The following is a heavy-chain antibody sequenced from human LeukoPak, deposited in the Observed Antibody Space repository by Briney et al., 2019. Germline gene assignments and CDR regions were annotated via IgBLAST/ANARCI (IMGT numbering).Heavy chain of an antibody. CDR3: ARAAYYGSGSYVSYYFDY. CDR1: GFTFRSYD. V-gene: IGHV3-13*05. CDR2: IGTAGGP. Sequence: GGSLRLSCAASGFTFRSYDMHWVRQATGKGLAWVGAIGTAGGPYYPGSVKGRFTISRENATNSLYLQMNSLRAGDTAVYYCARAAYYGSGSYVSYYFDYWGQGTLVTVSS. D-gene: IGHD3-10*01. J-gene: IGHJ4*02.